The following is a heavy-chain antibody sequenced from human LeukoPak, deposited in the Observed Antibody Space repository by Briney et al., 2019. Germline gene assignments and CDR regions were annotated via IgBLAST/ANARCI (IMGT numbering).Heavy chain of an antibody. D-gene: IGHD5-18*01. V-gene: IGHV3-30*02. CDR1: GFTSSSYG. J-gene: IGHJ4*02. Sequence: GGSLRLSCAASGFTSSSYGMHWVRQAPGKGLEWVAFIRYDGSNKYYADSVKGRFTISRDNSKNTLYLQMNSLRAEDTAVYYCAKDRSSYGHPFDYWGQGTLVTVSS. CDR3: AKDRSSYGHPFDY. CDR2: IRYDGSNK.